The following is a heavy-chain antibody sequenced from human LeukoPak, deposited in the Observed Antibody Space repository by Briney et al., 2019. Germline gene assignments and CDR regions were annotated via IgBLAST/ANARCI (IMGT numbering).Heavy chain of an antibody. CDR1: GYTFTGHY. Sequence: VASVKVSCKASGYTFTGHYMHWVRQAPGQGLEWMGWINPNSGGTNYAQKFQGRVTMTRDTSISTAYMELSRLRSDDTAVYYCARIIAVAGTDFDYWGQGTLVTVSS. D-gene: IGHD6-19*01. CDR3: ARIIAVAGTDFDY. V-gene: IGHV1-2*02. CDR2: INPNSGGT. J-gene: IGHJ4*02.